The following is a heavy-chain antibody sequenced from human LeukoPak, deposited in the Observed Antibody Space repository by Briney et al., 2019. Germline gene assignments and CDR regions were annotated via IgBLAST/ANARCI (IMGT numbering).Heavy chain of an antibody. D-gene: IGHD2-2*01. Sequence: PGGSLRLSCAASGFTFSSYNMNWVRQAPGRGLEWVSSISRTGSYIYYADSVKGRFTISRDNAQNSLYLQMNSLRAEDTAVYYCARAQGIVVVPALVNWFDPWGQGTLVTVSS. J-gene: IGHJ5*02. V-gene: IGHV3-21*01. CDR1: GFTFSSYN. CDR3: ARAQGIVVVPALVNWFDP. CDR2: ISRTGSYI.